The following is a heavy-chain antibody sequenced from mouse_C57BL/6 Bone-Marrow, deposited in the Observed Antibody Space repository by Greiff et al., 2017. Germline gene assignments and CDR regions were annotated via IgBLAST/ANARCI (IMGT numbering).Heavy chain of an antibody. D-gene: IGHD2-2*01. CDR1: GFTFSDYG. Sequence: EVNLVESGGGLVKPGGSLKLSCAASGFTFSDYGMHWVRQAPEKGLEWVAYISSGSSTIYYADTVKGRFTISRDNATNTLFLQMTSLRSEDAAMYYCARDGNDRFAYWGQGTLVTVSA. J-gene: IGHJ3*01. V-gene: IGHV5-17*01. CDR3: ARDGNDRFAY. CDR2: ISSGSSTI.